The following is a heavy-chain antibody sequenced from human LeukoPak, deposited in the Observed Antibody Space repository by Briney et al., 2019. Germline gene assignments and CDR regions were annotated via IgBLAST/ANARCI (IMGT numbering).Heavy chain of an antibody. D-gene: IGHD2-2*01. CDR1: GGSLSGYY. CDR3: ARGSRYCSSTSCSKNWFDP. J-gene: IGHJ5*02. CDR2: INHSGST. V-gene: IGHV4-34*01. Sequence: SETLSLTCAVYGGSLSGYYWSWIRQPPGKGLEWIGEINHSGSTNYNPSLKSRVTISVDTSKNQFSLKLSSVTAADTAVYYCARGSRYCSSTSCSKNWFDPWGQGTLVTVSS.